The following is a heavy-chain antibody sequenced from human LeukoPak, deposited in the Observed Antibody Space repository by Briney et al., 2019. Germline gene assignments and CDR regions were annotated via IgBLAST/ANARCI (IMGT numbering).Heavy chain of an antibody. Sequence: PSETLSLTCAVYGGSFRGYYWSWIRQPPGKGLEWIGEINHSGSTNYNPSLKSRVTISVDTSKNQFSLKLSSVTAADTAVYYCARLRQQLAIYYYYYMDVWGKGTTVTVSS. CDR1: GGSFRGYY. D-gene: IGHD6-13*01. CDR2: INHSGST. V-gene: IGHV4-34*01. CDR3: ARLRQQLAIYYYYYMDV. J-gene: IGHJ6*03.